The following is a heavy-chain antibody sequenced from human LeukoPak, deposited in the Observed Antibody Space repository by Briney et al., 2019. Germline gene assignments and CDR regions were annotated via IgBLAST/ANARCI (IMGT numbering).Heavy chain of an antibody. D-gene: IGHD6-19*01. CDR2: IYYSGST. J-gene: IGHJ4*02. CDR1: GGSISSGDYS. Sequence: SQTLSLTCTVSGGSISSGDYSWSWIRQPPGKGLEWIGYIYYSGSTYYNPSLKSRVTISVDTSKNQFSLKLSSVTAADTAVYYCASTHTSGWYLVDYWGQGTLVTVSS. V-gene: IGHV4-30-4*01. CDR3: ASTHTSGWYLVDY.